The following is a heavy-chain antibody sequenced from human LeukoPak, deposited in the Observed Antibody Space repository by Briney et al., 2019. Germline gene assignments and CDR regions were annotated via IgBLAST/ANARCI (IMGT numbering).Heavy chain of an antibody. CDR3: AFCSGSYDN. CDR1: GGSFIGYY. Sequence: SETLSLTCAVYGGSFIGYYWSWIRQPPGKGLEWIGEINHSGSTNYNPSLKCRVTISVDTSKNQFSLKLSSVTAADTAVYYCAFCSGSYDNWGQGTLVTVSS. CDR2: INHSGST. D-gene: IGHD1-26*01. J-gene: IGHJ4*02. V-gene: IGHV4-34*01.